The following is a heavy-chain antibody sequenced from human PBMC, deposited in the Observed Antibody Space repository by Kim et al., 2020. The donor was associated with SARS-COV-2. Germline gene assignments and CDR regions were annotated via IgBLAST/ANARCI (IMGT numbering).Heavy chain of an antibody. D-gene: IGHD3-22*01. CDR3: ARDGYGGYDSSGRPPLGY. CDR2: ISSSSSYI. CDR1: GFTFSSYS. Sequence: GGSLRLSCAASGFTFSSYSMNWVRQAPGKGLEWVSSISSSSSYIYYADSVKGRFTISRDNAKNSLYLQMNSLRAEDTAVYYCARDGYGGYDSSGRPPLGYWGQGTLVTVSS. J-gene: IGHJ4*02. V-gene: IGHV3-21*01.